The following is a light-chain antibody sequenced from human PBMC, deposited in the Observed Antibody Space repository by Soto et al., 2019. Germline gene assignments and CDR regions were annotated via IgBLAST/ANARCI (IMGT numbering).Light chain of an antibody. Sequence: DIQMTQSPSTLSASVGDRVTITCRASQSIRGSLAWYQQKPGKAPKLLIYEASNLKSGVPSRFSGSGSGTEYTLTISSLQPDHSASYYCQQYNGFWTFGQGTRVEIK. V-gene: IGKV1-5*03. CDR2: EAS. CDR1: QSIRGS. J-gene: IGKJ1*01. CDR3: QQYNGFWT.